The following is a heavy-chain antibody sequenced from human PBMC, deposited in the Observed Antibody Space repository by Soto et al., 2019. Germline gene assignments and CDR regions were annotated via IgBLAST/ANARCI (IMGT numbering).Heavy chain of an antibody. V-gene: IGHV4-39*07. CDR3: ARGKVDYDYVWGSYRYTPQYYFDY. Sequence: SETLSLTCTVSGGSVSSSSYYWGWIRQPPGKGLEWIGSIYYNGNTDYNPSLKSRITISVDTSKNQFSLKLSSVTAADTAVYYCARGKVDYDYVWGSYRYTPQYYFDYWGQGTLVTVSS. J-gene: IGHJ4*02. D-gene: IGHD3-16*02. CDR1: GGSVSSSSYY. CDR2: IYYNGNT.